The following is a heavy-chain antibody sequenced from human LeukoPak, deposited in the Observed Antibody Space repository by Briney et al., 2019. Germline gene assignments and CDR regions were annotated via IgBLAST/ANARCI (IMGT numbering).Heavy chain of an antibody. CDR2: IFYSGST. Sequence: SETLSLTCTVSGGSISSYYWSWIRQPPGKGLDWIGYIFYSGSTTYNPSLKSRVTISVDTSKNQFSLKLSSVTAADTAVYYCARVVAVAGTGWGYFDYWGQGTLVTVSS. V-gene: IGHV4-59*01. J-gene: IGHJ4*02. D-gene: IGHD6-19*01. CDR3: ARVVAVAGTGWGYFDY. CDR1: GGSISSYY.